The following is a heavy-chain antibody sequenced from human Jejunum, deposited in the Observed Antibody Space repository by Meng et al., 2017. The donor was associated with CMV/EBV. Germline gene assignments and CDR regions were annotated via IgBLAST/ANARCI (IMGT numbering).Heavy chain of an antibody. CDR2: IYRGDDK. V-gene: IGHV2-5*02. CDR3: AHFVGGYYPSRPDY. J-gene: IGHJ4*02. D-gene: IGHD1-26*01. CDR1: GFSPSTSGEG. Sequence: HIHLKEFGPMLGKPTQNLPLTCSFSGFSPSTSGEGVGWIRQPPGKALEWLALIYRGDDKRYSPSLNSRLTIAKDTSKNEVVLTLTNMGPIDTGTYYCAHFVGGYYPSRPDYWGQGTLVTVSS.